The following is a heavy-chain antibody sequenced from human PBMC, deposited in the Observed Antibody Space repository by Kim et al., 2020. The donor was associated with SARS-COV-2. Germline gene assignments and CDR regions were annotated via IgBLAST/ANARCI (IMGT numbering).Heavy chain of an antibody. Sequence: GGTDYADAVKGRFTISRDNTKNSLYLQMNSLRAEDTALYYGARATLYSLDLWGQGTLVTVSS. CDR3: ARATLYSLDL. CDR2: GGT. D-gene: IGHD4-4*01. J-gene: IGHJ5*02. V-gene: IGHV3-20*03.